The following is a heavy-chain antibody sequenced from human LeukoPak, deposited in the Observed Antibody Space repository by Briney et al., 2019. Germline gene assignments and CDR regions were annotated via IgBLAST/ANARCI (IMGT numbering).Heavy chain of an antibody. D-gene: IGHD3-22*01. Sequence: PSETLSLTCTVSGGSINSYYWTWIRQPPGKGLEWIGYIYYSGSASYNPSLKSRVTISVETSKNQFSLKLSSVTAADTAVYYCAGVTGYMIEDYFDYWGQGTLVTVSS. V-gene: IGHV4-59*01. J-gene: IGHJ4*02. CDR2: IYYSGSA. CDR3: AGVTGYMIEDYFDY. CDR1: GGSINSYY.